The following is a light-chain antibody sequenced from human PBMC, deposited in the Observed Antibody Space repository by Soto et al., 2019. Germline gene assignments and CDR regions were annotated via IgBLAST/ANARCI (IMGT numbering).Light chain of an antibody. J-gene: IGKJ2*01. CDR1: QSISSW. Sequence: DVQMTQSPSTLSASVGDRVTITCRASQSISSWLAWYQQKPGKAPKLLIYDASNLESGVSSRFSGSGFGTAFTLTIRSLNSYVFALFYCQQYNSYSYTFGQGTKLKI. CDR3: QQYNSYSYT. V-gene: IGKV1-5*01. CDR2: DAS.